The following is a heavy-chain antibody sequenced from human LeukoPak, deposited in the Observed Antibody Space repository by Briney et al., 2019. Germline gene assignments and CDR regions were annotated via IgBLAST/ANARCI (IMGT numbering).Heavy chain of an antibody. J-gene: IGHJ4*02. CDR1: GFTFDDYA. CDR3: AKVYVGSWYAYDH. D-gene: IGHD6-13*01. Sequence: PGGSLRLSCTASGFTFDDYAMHWVRQGPAKGLEWVSLISGDGGTTDYADSVKGRFTISRDNRRNSLYLHMNSLRTEDTALYFCAKVYVGSWYAYDHWGQGTLVTVSS. CDR2: ISGDGGTT. V-gene: IGHV3-43*02.